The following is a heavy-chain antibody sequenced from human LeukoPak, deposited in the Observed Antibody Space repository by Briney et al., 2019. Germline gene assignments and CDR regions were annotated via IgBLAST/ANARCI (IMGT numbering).Heavy chain of an antibody. CDR1: GYTFASYY. CDR3: ARDKTDSSTYSWFDP. CDR2: INPSGGST. Sequence: ASVKVSCKASGYTFASYYMHWVRQAPGQGLEWMGIINPSGGSTSYAQKFQGRVTMTRDMSTSTIYMELSSLRSEDTAVYYCARDKTDSSTYSWFDPWGQGTLVTVSS. V-gene: IGHV1-46*01. D-gene: IGHD6-13*01. J-gene: IGHJ5*02.